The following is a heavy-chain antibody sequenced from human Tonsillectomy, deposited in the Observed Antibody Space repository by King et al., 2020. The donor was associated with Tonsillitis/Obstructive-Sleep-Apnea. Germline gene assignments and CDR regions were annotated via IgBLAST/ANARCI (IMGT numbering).Heavy chain of an antibody. J-gene: IGHJ3*02. D-gene: IGHD6-25*01. CDR3: VRDSAATGGGSYYDAFDI. CDR2: INQDEKKK. CDR1: GFTFSRYW. Sequence: VQLVESGGGLVQPGGSLRLSCAASGFTFSRYWMIWVRQAPGKGLEWVANINQDEKKKYYMDSVKGRFTNYRDNAKSSLYLQMDTLRGEDTAVYYCVRDSAATGGGSYYDAFDIWGQGTVVTVSS. V-gene: IGHV3-7*04.